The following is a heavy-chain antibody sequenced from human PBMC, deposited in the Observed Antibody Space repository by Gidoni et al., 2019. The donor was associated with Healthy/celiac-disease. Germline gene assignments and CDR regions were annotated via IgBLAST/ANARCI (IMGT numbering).Heavy chain of an antibody. D-gene: IGHD2-15*01. CDR1: GYTFTSYY. Sequence: QVQLVQSGAEVKKPGASLKVSCKASGYTFTSYYMHWVRRAPGQGLGWMGIINPSGGSISYAQKVQGRVTMTRDTSTCTVYMELSSLRSEDTAVYYCESDCGSGVAILRRMRDGMDVWGQGTTVTVSS. V-gene: IGHV1-46*01. J-gene: IGHJ6*02. CDR2: INPSGGSI. CDR3: ESDCGSGVAILRRMRDGMDV.